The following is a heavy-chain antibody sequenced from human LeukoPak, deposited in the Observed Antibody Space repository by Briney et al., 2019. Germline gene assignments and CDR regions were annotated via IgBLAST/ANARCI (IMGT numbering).Heavy chain of an antibody. J-gene: IGHJ6*04. D-gene: IGHD3-10*02. CDR1: GFTVSSYE. Sequence: GGSLRLSCAASGFTVSSYEMNWVRRAPGKGLEWVSFISRSVRTIYYADSVKGRFTISRDNAKNSLYLQMNSLRAEDTAVYYCAELGITMIGGVWGKGTTVTISS. V-gene: IGHV3-48*03. CDR2: ISRSVRTI. CDR3: AELGITMIGGV.